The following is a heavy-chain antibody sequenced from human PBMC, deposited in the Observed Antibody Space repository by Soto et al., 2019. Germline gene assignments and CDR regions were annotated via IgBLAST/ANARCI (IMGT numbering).Heavy chain of an antibody. Sequence: QVQLQESGPGLVKPSQTLSLTCTVSGGSISSGDYYWSWIRQPPGKGLEWIGYIYYSGSTYYNPSLKSRVTISVDTSKNQFSLKLSSVTAADTAVYYCARDVGGRATYYYDSSGYPGGAFDIWGQGTMVTVSS. CDR3: ARDVGGRATYYYDSSGYPGGAFDI. J-gene: IGHJ3*02. CDR2: IYYSGST. V-gene: IGHV4-30-4*01. CDR1: GGSISSGDYY. D-gene: IGHD3-22*01.